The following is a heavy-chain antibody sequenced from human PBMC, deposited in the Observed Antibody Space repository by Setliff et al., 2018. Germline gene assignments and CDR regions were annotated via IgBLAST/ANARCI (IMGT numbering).Heavy chain of an antibody. CDR3: ARRSGYDYREFDF. J-gene: IGHJ4*02. Sequence: PSETLSLTCTVSGGSLSRGLDYWSWIRQPAGKGLEWIGHFYTAGTTNYNPSLKSRVTILVDTSKSQFSLKLTSVTAADTAVYYCARRSGYDYREFDFWGQGILVTVSS. CDR2: FYTAGTT. CDR1: GGSLSRGLDY. D-gene: IGHD5-12*01. V-gene: IGHV4-61*09.